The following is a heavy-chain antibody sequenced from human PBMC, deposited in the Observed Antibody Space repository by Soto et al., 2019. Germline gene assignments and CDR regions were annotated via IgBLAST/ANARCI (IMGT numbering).Heavy chain of an antibody. Sequence: QVQLVQSGAEVKKPGASVKVSCKASGYTFTSYDINWVRQATGQGLEWMGWMNANSGNTGYAQKFQGRVTMTRNTSISTAYMELSSMRSEETAVYYCARALGYCSGGSCYPYYYYGMDVWGQGTTVTVSS. V-gene: IGHV1-8*01. CDR3: ARALGYCSGGSCYPYYYYGMDV. CDR2: MNANSGNT. J-gene: IGHJ6*02. D-gene: IGHD2-15*01. CDR1: GYTFTSYD.